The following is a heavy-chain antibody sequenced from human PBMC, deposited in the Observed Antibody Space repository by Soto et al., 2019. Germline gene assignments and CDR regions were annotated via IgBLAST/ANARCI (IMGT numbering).Heavy chain of an antibody. CDR2: MNPNSGNT. V-gene: IGHV1-8*01. CDR3: ARGDGQLVLTDAFDI. Sequence: ASVKVSCKASGYTFTSYDINWVRQATGQGLEWMGWMNPNSGNTGYAQKFQGRVTMTRNTSISTAYMELSSLRSEDTAVYYYARGDGQLVLTDAFDIWGQGTMVTVSS. J-gene: IGHJ3*02. CDR1: GYTFTSYD. D-gene: IGHD6-6*01.